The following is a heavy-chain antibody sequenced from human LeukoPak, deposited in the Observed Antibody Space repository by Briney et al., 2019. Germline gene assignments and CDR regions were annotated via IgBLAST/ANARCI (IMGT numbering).Heavy chain of an antibody. D-gene: IGHD3-22*01. Sequence: PGGSLRPSCAASGFTFSSYAMSWVRLPPEKGLEWVANIKEDGSEKYYVDSVKGRFTISRDNAKNSLYLQINILRAEDTAVYYCAREYYYNDSGHGASRYWGQGTLVTVSP. CDR2: IKEDGSEK. J-gene: IGHJ4*02. V-gene: IGHV3-7*03. CDR1: GFTFSSYA. CDR3: AREYYYNDSGHGASRY.